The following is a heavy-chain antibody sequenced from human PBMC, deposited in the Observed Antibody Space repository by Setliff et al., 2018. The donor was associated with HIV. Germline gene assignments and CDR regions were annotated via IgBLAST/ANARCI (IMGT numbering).Heavy chain of an antibody. J-gene: IGHJ6*03. CDR3: ARGLTIFGVATPGIYSFMDV. CDR2: ISYSGST. D-gene: IGHD3-3*01. Sequence: PSETLSLTCTVSGGSISSHYWTWIRQPPGKGLEWIGYISYSGSTNYNPSLKSRVTISVDTSKNQFSLKLNSVTAADTAVYYCARGLTIFGVATPGIYSFMDVWGKGTTVTVSS. V-gene: IGHV4-59*11. CDR1: GGSISSHY.